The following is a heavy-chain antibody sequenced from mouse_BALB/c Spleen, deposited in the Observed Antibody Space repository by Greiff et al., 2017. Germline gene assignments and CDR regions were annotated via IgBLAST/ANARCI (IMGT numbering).Heavy chain of an antibody. J-gene: IGHJ4*01. CDR1: GFAFSSYD. D-gene: IGHD1-1*02. V-gene: IGHV5-12-1*01. CDR3: ARHAYGPLYAMDY. CDR2: ISSGGGST. Sequence: EVQVVESGGGLVKPGGSLKLSCAASGFAFSSYDMSWVRQTPEKRLEWVAYISSGGGSTYYPDTVKGRFTISRDNAKNTLYLQMSSLKSEDTAMYYCARHAYGPLYAMDYWGQGTSVTVSS.